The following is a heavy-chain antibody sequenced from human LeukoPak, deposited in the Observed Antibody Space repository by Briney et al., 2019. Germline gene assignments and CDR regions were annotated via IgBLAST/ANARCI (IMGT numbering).Heavy chain of an antibody. J-gene: IGHJ5*02. CDR3: ARGGKQQLPRPYWFDP. CDR1: GYTFTGYY. CDR2: INPNSGGT. V-gene: IGHV1-2*02. Sequence: ASVKVSCKASGYTFTGYYMHWVRQAPGQGLEWMGWINPNSGGTNYAQKFQGRVIMTRDTSISTAYMELSRLRSDDTAVYYCARGGKQQLPRPYWFDPWGQGTLVTVSS. D-gene: IGHD6-13*01.